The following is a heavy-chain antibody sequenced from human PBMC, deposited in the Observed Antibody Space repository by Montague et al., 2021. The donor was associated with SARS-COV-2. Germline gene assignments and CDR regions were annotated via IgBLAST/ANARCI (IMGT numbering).Heavy chain of an antibody. CDR1: GFTVSSNY. Sequence: SLRLSCAASGFTVSSNYMSWVRQAPGKGLKWVSVIYSGGSTYYADSVKGRFTISRDNSKNMLYLQMNSLRAEDTAVYYCASELQPTESYYYGMDVWGQGTTGTVSS. CDR3: ASELQPTESYYYGMDV. J-gene: IGHJ6*02. V-gene: IGHV3-53*01. CDR2: IYSGGST.